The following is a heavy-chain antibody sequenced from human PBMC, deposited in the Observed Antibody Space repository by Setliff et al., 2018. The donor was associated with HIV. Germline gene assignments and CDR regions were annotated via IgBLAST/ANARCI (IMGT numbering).Heavy chain of an antibody. CDR2: TYTSGSA. V-gene: IGHV4-61*09. CDR1: GGSISSGTYY. CDR3: ARASLYYFDSTGHLFRALENRGPNGYGFDV. Sequence: PSETLSLTCNVSGGSISSGTYYWSWIRQPAGKGLEWIGHTYTSGSANYNPSLKSRVTISVDTSKNQLSLKLSSVTAADTAVYFCARASLYYFDSTGHLFRALENRGPNGYGFDVWGQGTMVTVS. D-gene: IGHD3-22*01. J-gene: IGHJ3*01.